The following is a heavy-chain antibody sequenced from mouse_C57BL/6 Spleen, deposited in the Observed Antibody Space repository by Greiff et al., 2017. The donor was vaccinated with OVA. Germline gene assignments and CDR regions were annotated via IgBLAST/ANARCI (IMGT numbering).Heavy chain of an antibody. V-gene: IGHV5-4*01. J-gene: IGHJ2*01. CDR3: ARTTVCYFDY. CDR1: GFTFSSYA. CDR2: ISDGGSYT. D-gene: IGHD1-1*01. Sequence: EVQRVESGGGLVKPGGSLKLSCAASGFTFSSYAMSWVRQSPEKRLEWVGTISDGGSYTNYPDNVKGRFTMSRDNAKNKLYLQLSHLTSEDTAVYYCARTTVCYFDYWGQGTTLTVSS.